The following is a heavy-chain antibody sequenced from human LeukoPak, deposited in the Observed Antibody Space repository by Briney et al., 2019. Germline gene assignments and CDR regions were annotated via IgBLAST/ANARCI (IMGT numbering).Heavy chain of an antibody. CDR3: ARDLGMGACDI. D-gene: IGHD6-13*01. CDR2: ISYDGSNK. Sequence: GGSLRLSCAASGFTFSSYGMHWVRQAPGKGLEWVAVISYDGSNKYYADSVKGRFSISRDNSKNTLYLQMNSLRVEDTAVYYCARDLGMGACDIWGQGTVVTVSS. V-gene: IGHV3-30*03. CDR1: GFTFSSYG. J-gene: IGHJ3*02.